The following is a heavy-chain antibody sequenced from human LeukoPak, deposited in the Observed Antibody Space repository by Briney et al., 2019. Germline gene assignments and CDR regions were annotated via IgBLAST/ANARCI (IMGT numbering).Heavy chain of an antibody. D-gene: IGHD2-2*01. CDR3: ASFYCSSTSCYCLDY. J-gene: IGHJ4*02. CDR1: GFTFSDYY. Sequence: GGSLRLSCAASGFTFSDYYMSWIRQAPGKGLECVSYVSSSDSSIYYADSVKGRFTISRDNAKNSLYLQMNSLRAEDTAVYYCASFYCSSTSCYCLDYWGQGTLVTVSS. CDR2: VSSSDSSI. V-gene: IGHV3-11*04.